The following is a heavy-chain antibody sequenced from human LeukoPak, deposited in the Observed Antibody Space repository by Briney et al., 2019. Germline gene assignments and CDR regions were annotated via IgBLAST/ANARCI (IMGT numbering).Heavy chain of an antibody. J-gene: IGHJ4*02. Sequence: SETLSLTCTVSDGSISSYYWSWIRQPPGKGLEWIGYIYYSGRTNYNPSLKSRVTISIDTSKNQFSLRLSSVTAADTAVYYCAGFEDGAARHQFDYWGQGTLVTVSS. CDR1: DGSISSYY. CDR3: AGFEDGAARHQFDY. D-gene: IGHD6-6*01. V-gene: IGHV4-59*01. CDR2: IYYSGRT.